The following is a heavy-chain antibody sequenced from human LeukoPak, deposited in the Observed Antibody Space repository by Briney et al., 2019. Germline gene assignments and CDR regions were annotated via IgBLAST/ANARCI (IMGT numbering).Heavy chain of an antibody. CDR1: GFIFSTYA. V-gene: IGHV3-30*04. J-gene: IGHJ3*01. Sequence: PGGSLRLFCTASGFIFSTYAFHWVRQAPGKGPEWMAFITYDGSNTYFADSVKGRFTLSRDNSKNALYLQMNSLRPADTAVYYCARPGGYAFDLWGQGTMVTVSS. CDR2: ITYDGSNT. D-gene: IGHD3-10*01. CDR3: ARPGGYAFDL.